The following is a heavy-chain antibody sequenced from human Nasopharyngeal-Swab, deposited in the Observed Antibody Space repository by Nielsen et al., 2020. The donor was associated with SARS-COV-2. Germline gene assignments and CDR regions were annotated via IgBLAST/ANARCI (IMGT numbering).Heavy chain of an antibody. CDR3: SRGDEGANYYGMDV. CDR1: GGSFSGYY. Sequence: SETLSLTCAVYGGSFSGYYWNWIRQPPGKGLEWIGEINHGGNTNYNPSLKSRVTILVDTSKNQFSLKLASVTAAHTALYYCSRGDEGANYYGMDVWGQGTTVTVSS. V-gene: IGHV4-34*01. D-gene: IGHD3-16*01. CDR2: INHGGNT. J-gene: IGHJ6*02.